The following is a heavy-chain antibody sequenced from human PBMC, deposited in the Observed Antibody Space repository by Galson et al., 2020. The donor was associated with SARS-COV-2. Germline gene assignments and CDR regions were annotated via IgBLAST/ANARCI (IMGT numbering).Heavy chain of an antibody. CDR2: ISSSGRAI. Sequence: NSGGSLRLSCVASGFTFSDYYMNWIRQAPGEGLEWLSDISSSGRAIYYADSVKGRFTVSRDNAKNSVFLQMNTLRAEDTAVYYCATDRRGDCTTTSCFEENFEYWGHGVLVTVSS. D-gene: IGHD2-2*01. J-gene: IGHJ4*01. CDR3: ATDRRGDCTTTSCFEENFEY. CDR1: GFTFSDYY. V-gene: IGHV3-11*01.